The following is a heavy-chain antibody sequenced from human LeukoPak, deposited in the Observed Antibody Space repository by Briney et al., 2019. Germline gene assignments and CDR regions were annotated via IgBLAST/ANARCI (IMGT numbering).Heavy chain of an antibody. D-gene: IGHD3-22*01. CDR3: ARGPGSDSSGRRFDP. CDR2: IYYSGNT. J-gene: IGHJ5*02. Sequence: PSQTLSLTCTVSGGSISSGDCYWSWIRQPPGKGLEWIGYIYYSGNTYYNPSLKSRLTISVDTSKNQFSLKLNSVTVAGTAVYYCARGPGSDSSGRRFDPWCQGTLVTVSS. V-gene: IGHV4-30-4*08. CDR1: GGSISSGDCY.